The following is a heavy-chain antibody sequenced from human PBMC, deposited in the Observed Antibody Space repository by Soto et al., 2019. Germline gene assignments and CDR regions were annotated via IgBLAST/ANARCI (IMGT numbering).Heavy chain of an antibody. CDR3: AREKGKAVTGTYYYGMDV. V-gene: IGHV1-18*01. D-gene: IGHD6-19*01. CDR1: GGTFSSYA. CDR2: LSPYPGNT. Sequence: ASVKVSCKASGGTFSSYAISWVRQAPGQGLEWMGWLSPYPGNTNYAQEFQGRVTMTADTATSTAYMELRRLRSDDTAVYYCAREKGKAVTGTYYYGMDVWGQGTTVTVSS. J-gene: IGHJ6*01.